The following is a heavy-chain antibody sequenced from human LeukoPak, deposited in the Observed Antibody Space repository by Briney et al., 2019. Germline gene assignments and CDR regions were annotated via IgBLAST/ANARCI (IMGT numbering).Heavy chain of an antibody. V-gene: IGHV3-23*01. D-gene: IGHD3-22*01. Sequence: GRSLRLSCAASRFTFSIYTMSCVPQAPGRGLECVSAISGSGGSIYYTDSSKGRFTISRDNSKTTLYLQMNSLRAEDTAVYYCARIHYYDSSGSYGHFGDYWGQGTLVTVSS. J-gene: IGHJ4*02. CDR3: ARIHYYDSSGSYGHFGDY. CDR2: ISGSGGSI. CDR1: RFTFSIYT.